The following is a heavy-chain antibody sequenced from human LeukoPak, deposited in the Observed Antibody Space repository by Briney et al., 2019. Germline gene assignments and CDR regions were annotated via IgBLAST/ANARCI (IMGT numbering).Heavy chain of an antibody. V-gene: IGHV4-59*01. Sequence: SETLSLTCTVSGGSISSYYWSWIRQPPGKGLEWIGYIYYSGSTNYNPSLKSRVTISVDPSKNQFSLKLSSVTAADTAVYYCASLRWYSRVIQHWGQGTLVTVSS. CDR2: IYYSGST. CDR3: ASLRWYSRVIQH. CDR1: GGSISSYY. D-gene: IGHD6-13*01. J-gene: IGHJ1*01.